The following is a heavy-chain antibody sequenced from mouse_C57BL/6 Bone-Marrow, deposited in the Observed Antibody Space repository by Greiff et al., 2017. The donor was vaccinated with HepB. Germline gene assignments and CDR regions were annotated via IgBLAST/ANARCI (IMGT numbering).Heavy chain of an antibody. Sequence: VQLQQSGAELAKPGASVKLSCKVSGYTFTSYWMHWVKQRPGQGLEWIGYINPSSGYTKYNQKFKGKATLTADKSSSTAYMELRSLTSEDSAVYFCARSDYGNHYYAMDYWGQGTSVTVSS. CDR2: INPSSGYT. J-gene: IGHJ4*01. D-gene: IGHD2-1*01. CDR1: GYTFTSYW. CDR3: ARSDYGNHYYAMDY. V-gene: IGHV1-7*01.